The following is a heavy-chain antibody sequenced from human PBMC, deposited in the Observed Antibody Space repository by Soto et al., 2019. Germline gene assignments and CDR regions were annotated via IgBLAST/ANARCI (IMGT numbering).Heavy chain of an antibody. CDR3: TRGLASGDY. CDR1: GYIFTNFY. Sequence: QVQLVQPGAEVKKPGASVKFSCKASGYIFTNFYIHWVRQAPGQGLEWIGIINTNGGSRNYAQNFQGRVTMTRDTSTSTVYMDLSSLRSEDTAVYYCTRGLASGDYWGQGTLITVSS. CDR2: INTNGGSR. V-gene: IGHV1-46*03. D-gene: IGHD6-6*01. J-gene: IGHJ4*02.